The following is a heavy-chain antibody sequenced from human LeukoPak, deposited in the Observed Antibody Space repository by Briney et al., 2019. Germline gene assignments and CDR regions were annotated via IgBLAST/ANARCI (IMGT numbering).Heavy chain of an antibody. CDR3: ARGGMTGTADY. CDR2: IKQDGSET. J-gene: IGHJ4*02. D-gene: IGHD1-7*01. V-gene: IGHV3-7*01. CDR1: GFTFSNYW. Sequence: PGGSLRLSCEASGFTFSNYWMTWVRQAPGKGLEWVANIKQDGSETYYLDSVKGRFTLSRDNARNSLYLQMNYLGVDDTAVYYCARGGMTGTADYWGPGTLVTVSS.